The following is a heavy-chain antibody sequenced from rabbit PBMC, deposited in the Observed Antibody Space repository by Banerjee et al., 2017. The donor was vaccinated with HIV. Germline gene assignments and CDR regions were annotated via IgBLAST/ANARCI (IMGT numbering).Heavy chain of an antibody. J-gene: IGHJ6*01. V-gene: IGHV1S45*01. CDR1: GIDFSSYYY. CDR3: ARSQYGTSSGYYMWSGMDL. CDR2: IYTGSGST. D-gene: IGHD1-1*01. Sequence: QQQLEESGGGLVKPGGTLTLTCKASGIDFSSYYYMCWVRQAPGKGLEWIGCIYTGSGSTYYASWAKGRFTISKTSSTTVTLQMTSLTAADTATYFCARSQYGTSSGYYMWSGMDLWGPGTLVTVS.